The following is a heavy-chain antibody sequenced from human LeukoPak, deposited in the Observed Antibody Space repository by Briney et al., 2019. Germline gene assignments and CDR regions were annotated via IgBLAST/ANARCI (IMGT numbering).Heavy chain of an antibody. CDR3: ARYCSGGSCSWFDP. CDR1: GGSISSGGYY. CDR2: IYYSGST. Sequence: SETLSLTCTVSGGSISSGGYYWSWIRQHPGKGLEWIGYIYYSGSTYYNPSLKSRVTISVDTSKNQFSLKLSSVTAADTAVYYCARYCSGGSCSWFDPWGQGTLVTVS. D-gene: IGHD2-15*01. V-gene: IGHV4-31*03. J-gene: IGHJ5*02.